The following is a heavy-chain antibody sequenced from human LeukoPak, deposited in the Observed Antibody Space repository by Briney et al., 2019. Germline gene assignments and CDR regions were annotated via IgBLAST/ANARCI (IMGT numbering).Heavy chain of an antibody. CDR1: GGSISSGDYY. D-gene: IGHD6-6*01. CDR3: ARGHGSSSAVGY. Sequence: SETLSLTCTVSGGSISSGDYYWSWIRQPPGKGLEWIGYIYYSGSTYYNPSLKSRVTISVDRSNNQFSLKMSSVTAADTAVYYCARGHGSSSAVGYWGQGTLVTVSS. CDR2: IYYSGST. J-gene: IGHJ4*02. V-gene: IGHV4-30-4*01.